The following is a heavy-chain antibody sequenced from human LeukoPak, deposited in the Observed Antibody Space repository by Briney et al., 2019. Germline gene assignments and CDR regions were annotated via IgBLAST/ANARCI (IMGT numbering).Heavy chain of an antibody. J-gene: IGHJ3*02. CDR3: ARRGATRVAFDI. CDR1: GYTFTSYA. Sequence: ASVKVSCKASGYTFTSYAMHWVRQAAGQRLEWMGWINAGNGNTKYSQEFQDRVTITRDTSASTAYMELSSLRSEDRAVYYCARRGATRVAFDIWGQGTMVTVSS. CDR2: INAGNGNT. D-gene: IGHD1-26*01. V-gene: IGHV1-3*03.